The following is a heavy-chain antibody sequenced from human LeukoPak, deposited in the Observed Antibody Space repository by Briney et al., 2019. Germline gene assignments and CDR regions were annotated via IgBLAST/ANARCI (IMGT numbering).Heavy chain of an antibody. CDR3: ARGREDCSSTSCYDYFDY. Sequence: GASVKVSCKASGGTFSSYAISWVRQAPGQGLEWMGGIMPIFGTANYAQKFQGRVTITADESTSTAYMELSSLRSEDTAVYYCARGREDCSSTSCYDYFDYWGQGTLVTVSS. V-gene: IGHV1-69*13. CDR2: IMPIFGTA. D-gene: IGHD2-2*01. J-gene: IGHJ4*02. CDR1: GGTFSSYA.